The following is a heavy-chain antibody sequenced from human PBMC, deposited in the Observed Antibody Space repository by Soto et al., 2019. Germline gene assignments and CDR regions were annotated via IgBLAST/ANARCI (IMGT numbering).Heavy chain of an antibody. CDR2: IFASSATI. CDR1: GVTVKSYS. J-gene: IGHJ4*02. V-gene: IGHV3-48*04. CDR3: ARDADWAFDY. Sequence: AGSLGLACAASGVTVKSYSMAWVRQAPGKGLEWVSYIFASSATIYYADSVKGRFTVSRDNAKNSLFLLMNSLRAEVTAVYYCARDADWAFDYWGQRTQVTVSS. D-gene: IGHD3-9*01.